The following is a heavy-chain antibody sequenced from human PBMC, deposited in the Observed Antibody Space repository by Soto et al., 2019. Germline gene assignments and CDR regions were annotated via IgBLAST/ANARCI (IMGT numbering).Heavy chain of an antibody. J-gene: IGHJ4*02. CDR2: IIPIFGTA. V-gene: IGHV1-69*06. Sequence: ASVKVSCKASGGTPSNSAFSWVRQAPGQGLEWMGGIIPIFGTANYAQKFQGRVTITADKSTSTAYMELSSLRSEDTAVYYCARDLLHYDSSGYYPFGYWGQGTLVTVSS. D-gene: IGHD3-22*01. CDR3: ARDLLHYDSSGYYPFGY. CDR1: GGTPSNSA.